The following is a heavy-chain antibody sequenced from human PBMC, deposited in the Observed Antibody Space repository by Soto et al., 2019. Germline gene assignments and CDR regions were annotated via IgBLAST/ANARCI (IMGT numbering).Heavy chain of an antibody. V-gene: IGHV1-8*01. Sequence: QVQLVKSGAEVKKPGASVKVSCKASGYTFTSYDINWVRQATGQGLEWMGWMNPNSGNTGYAQKFQGRVTMTRNTSISTAYMELSSLRSEDTAVYYWARGGEGYVDYVNYYYGMDVWGQGTTVTVSS. CDR2: MNPNSGNT. D-gene: IGHD4-17*01. CDR1: GYTFTSYD. CDR3: ARGGEGYVDYVNYYYGMDV. J-gene: IGHJ6*02.